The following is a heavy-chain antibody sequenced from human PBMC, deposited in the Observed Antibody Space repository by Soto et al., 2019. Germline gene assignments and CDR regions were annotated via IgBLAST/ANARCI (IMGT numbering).Heavy chain of an antibody. CDR2: IWYDGSNK. J-gene: IGHJ4*02. CDR1: VFTFSSYV. CDR3: ARAVASYDRSGFFDY. V-gene: IGHV3-33*01. Sequence: HPGGSLRLSCAASVFTFSSYVMHWVRQAPGKGLEWVAVIWYDGSNKYYADSVKGRFTISRDNSKNTLYLQMNSLRAEDTAVYYCARAVASYDRSGFFDYWGQGALVTVSS. D-gene: IGHD3-22*01.